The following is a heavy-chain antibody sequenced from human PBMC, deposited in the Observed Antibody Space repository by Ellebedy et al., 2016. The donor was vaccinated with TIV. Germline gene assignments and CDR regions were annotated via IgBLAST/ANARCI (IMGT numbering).Heavy chain of an antibody. J-gene: IGHJ3*01. CDR3: SRETFNDVDLDLWGIFDV. Sequence: GGSLRLSCAASGFTVSSSYMSWVRQAPGKRLEWVSVIYRGGSTSYVDSLKGRFTISRDTSKNTVYLQMNSLRGEDTAVYYCSRETFNDVDLDLWGIFDVWGQGTMVTVSS. CDR2: IYRGGST. CDR1: GFTVSSSY. V-gene: IGHV3-66*01. D-gene: IGHD3-16*01.